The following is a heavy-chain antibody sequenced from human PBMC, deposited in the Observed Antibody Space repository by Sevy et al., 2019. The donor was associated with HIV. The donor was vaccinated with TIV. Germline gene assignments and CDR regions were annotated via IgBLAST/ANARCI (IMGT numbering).Heavy chain of an antibody. CDR3: ARDCNSASCLWGMDV. CDR1: GFTFSNFW. Sequence: GWSLRLSCVASGFTFSNFWMSWVRQAPGKGLEWVANIKRDGSEKYYVASVKGRFTISRDNAKTSLYLQMNSLRVEDTAVYYCARDCNSASCLWGMDVWGQGTMVTVSS. D-gene: IGHD1-26*01. V-gene: IGHV3-7*03. J-gene: IGHJ6*02. CDR2: IKRDGSEK.